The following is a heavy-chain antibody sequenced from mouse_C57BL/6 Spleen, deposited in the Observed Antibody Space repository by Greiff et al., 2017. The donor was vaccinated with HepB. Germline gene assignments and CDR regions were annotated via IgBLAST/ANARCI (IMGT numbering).Heavy chain of an antibody. CDR1: GYSITSGYY. V-gene: IGHV3-6*01. J-gene: IGHJ3*01. CDR3: ASYDGYYGFAY. CDR2: ISYDGSN. D-gene: IGHD2-3*01. Sequence: DVQLQESGPGLVKPSQSLSLTCSVTGYSITSGYYWNWIRQFPGNKLEWMGYISYDGSNNYNPSLKNRISITRDTSKNQFFLKLNSVTTEDTATDYCASYDGYYGFAYWGQGTLVTVSA.